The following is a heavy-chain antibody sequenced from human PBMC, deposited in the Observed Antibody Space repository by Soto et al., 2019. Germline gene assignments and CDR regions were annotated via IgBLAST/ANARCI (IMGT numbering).Heavy chain of an antibody. CDR1: GGYISSGGYY. Sequence: PSETQSLTCPVSGGYISSGGYYWSWIRQPPGKGLEWIGSIYYSGSTYYNPSLKSRVTISVDTSKNQFSLKLSSVTAADTAVYYCARLGDYYQAFDYWGQGTLVTVSS. V-gene: IGHV4-39*01. CDR2: IYYSGST. CDR3: ARLGDYYQAFDY. J-gene: IGHJ4*01. D-gene: IGHD3-22*01.